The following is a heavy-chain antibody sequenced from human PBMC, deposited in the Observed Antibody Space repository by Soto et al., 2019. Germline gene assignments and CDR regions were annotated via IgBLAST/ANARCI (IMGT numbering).Heavy chain of an antibody. Sequence: ASVKVSCKASGDTFTRHSLTWVRQAPGQGPEGMGWITVGSGNTHYAQKFQGRVSMTTDTSTSTAYMQLWGLRSDDTAVYYCARPSSYGSYYYFDLWGQGTPVTVSS. CDR2: ITVGSGNT. CDR3: ARPSSYGSYYYFDL. D-gene: IGHD1-26*01. V-gene: IGHV1-18*04. J-gene: IGHJ4*02. CDR1: GDTFTRHS.